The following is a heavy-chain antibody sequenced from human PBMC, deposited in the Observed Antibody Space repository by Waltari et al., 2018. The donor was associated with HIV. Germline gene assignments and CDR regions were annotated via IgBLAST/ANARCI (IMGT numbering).Heavy chain of an antibody. V-gene: IGHV3-74*01. CDR1: GFTYSTSW. Sequence: EVQLVESGGGSVQPGGSLRLSCAASGFTYSTSWMHWVRQAPGKGMVVASGINSDGSRTSYSDSVKGRFTIARDNAKNAVDLQMTSLRAEDTAVYYCARGGSKPLDYWGQGTLVTVSS. CDR3: ARGGSKPLDY. CDR2: INSDGSRT. D-gene: IGHD4-4*01. J-gene: IGHJ4*02.